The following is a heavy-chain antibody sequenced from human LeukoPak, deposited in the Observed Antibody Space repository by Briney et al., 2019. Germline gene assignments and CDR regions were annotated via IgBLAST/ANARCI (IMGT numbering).Heavy chain of an antibody. D-gene: IGHD1-1*01. CDR2: IGTSGSPI. J-gene: IGHJ4*02. Sequence: GGSLRLSCVASGFTFSDYYMSWIRQAPGKGLEWVSYIGTSGSPIYYADSVKGRFTISRDNAKNSLYLQMNSLRAEDTAVYYCARDWNRYAYWGQGTLVTVSS. V-gene: IGHV3-11*01. CDR1: GFTFSDYY. CDR3: ARDWNRYAY.